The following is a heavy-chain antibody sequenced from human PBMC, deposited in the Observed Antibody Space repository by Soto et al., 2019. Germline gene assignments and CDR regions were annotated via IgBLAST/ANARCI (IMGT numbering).Heavy chain of an antibody. CDR1: GFTFSSYW. CDR2: IKQDGSEK. CDR3: ARDMVWSGYYLYYFDY. J-gene: IGHJ4*02. D-gene: IGHD3-3*01. V-gene: IGHV3-7*03. Sequence: GGSLRLSCAASGFTFSSYWMSWVRQAPGKGLEWVANIKQDGSEKYYVDPVKGRFTISRDNAKNSLYLQMNSLRAEDTAVYYCARDMVWSGYYLYYFDYWGQGTLVTVSS.